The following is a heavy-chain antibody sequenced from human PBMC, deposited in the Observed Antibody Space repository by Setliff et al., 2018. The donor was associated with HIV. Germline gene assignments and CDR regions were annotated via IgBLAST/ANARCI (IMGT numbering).Heavy chain of an antibody. D-gene: IGHD6-6*01. CDR3: ARGLYSSSSRGAFDI. J-gene: IGHJ3*02. V-gene: IGHV1-69*13. Sequence: SVMVSCKASGGTFSSYGISWVRQAPGQGLEWMGGIIPIFGTANYAQKFQGRVTITADESTSTAYMELSSLRSEDTAVYYCARGLYSSSSRGAFDIWGQGTMVTVSS. CDR1: GGTFSSYG. CDR2: IIPIFGTA.